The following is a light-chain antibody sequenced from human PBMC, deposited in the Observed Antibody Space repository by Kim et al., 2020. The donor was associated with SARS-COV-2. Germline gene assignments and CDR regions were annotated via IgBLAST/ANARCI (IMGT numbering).Light chain of an antibody. CDR2: YDS. Sequence: SYELTQPPSVSVAPGKTARITCGGNNIGSKSVHWYQQKPGQAPVLVIYYDSDRPSGIPERFSGSNSGNTATLAISRVEAGDEADYYCRVWGSSSDLNAVF. J-gene: IGLJ7*01. V-gene: IGLV3-21*04. CDR1: NIGSKS. CDR3: RVWGSSSDLNAV.